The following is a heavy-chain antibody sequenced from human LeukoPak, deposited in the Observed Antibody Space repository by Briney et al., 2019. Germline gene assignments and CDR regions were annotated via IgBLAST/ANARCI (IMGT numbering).Heavy chain of an antibody. CDR1: GGTFSSYA. V-gene: IGHV1-69*13. Sequence: SVKVSCKTSGGTFSSYAISWVRQAPGQGLEWMGGIIPIFGTANYAQKFQGRVTITADESTSTAYMELSSLRSEDTAVYYCARGTTGTRANPYYFDYWGQGTLVTVSS. D-gene: IGHD1-1*01. CDR2: IIPIFGTA. CDR3: ARGTTGTRANPYYFDY. J-gene: IGHJ4*02.